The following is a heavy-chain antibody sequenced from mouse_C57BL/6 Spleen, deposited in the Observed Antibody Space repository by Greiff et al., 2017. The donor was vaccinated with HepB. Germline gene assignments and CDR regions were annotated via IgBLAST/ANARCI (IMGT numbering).Heavy chain of an antibody. D-gene: IGHD1-1*01. CDR3: ARQDYYGSSYYYFDY. Sequence: DVMLVESGGGLVKPGGSLKLSCAASGFTFSDYGMHWVRQAPEKGLEWVAYISSGSSTIYYADTVKGRFTISRDNAKNTLFLQMTSLRSEDTAMYYCARQDYYGSSYYYFDYWGQGTTLTVSS. J-gene: IGHJ2*01. CDR2: ISSGSSTI. CDR1: GFTFSDYG. V-gene: IGHV5-17*01.